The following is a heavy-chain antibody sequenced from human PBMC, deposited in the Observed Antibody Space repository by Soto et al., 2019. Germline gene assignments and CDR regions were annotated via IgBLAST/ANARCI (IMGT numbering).Heavy chain of an antibody. CDR3: ARNIAAAGSYYFDY. CDR1: GGSISSSSNH. V-gene: IGHV4-39*07. CDR2: IYYSENT. D-gene: IGHD6-13*01. J-gene: IGHJ4*02. Sequence: TSETLSLTCTVSGGSISSSSNHWGWIRQPPGKGLEWIGNIYYSENTYYNPSLKSRVTISVDTSKNQFSLKLSSVTAADTAVYYCARNIAAAGSYYFDYWGQGTLVTVSS.